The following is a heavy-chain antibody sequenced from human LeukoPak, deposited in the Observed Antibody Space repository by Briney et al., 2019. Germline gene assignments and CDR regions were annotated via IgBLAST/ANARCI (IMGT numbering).Heavy chain of an antibody. V-gene: IGHV3-30-3*01. CDR1: GITFSSYA. J-gene: IGHJ4*02. CDR3: ARDAMYIDY. D-gene: IGHD1-14*01. Sequence: PGGSLRLSCAASGITFSSYAMHWVRHTPGKGLEWVAAISYDGGNKYYADSVKGRFTISRDNSKNTLYLQMNSLRAEDTAVYYCARDAMYIDYWGQGTLVTVSS. CDR2: ISYDGGNK.